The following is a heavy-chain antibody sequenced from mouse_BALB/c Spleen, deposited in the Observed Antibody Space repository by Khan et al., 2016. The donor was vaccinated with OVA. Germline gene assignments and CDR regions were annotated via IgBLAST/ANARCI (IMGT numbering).Heavy chain of an antibody. D-gene: IGHD2-12*01. CDR3: ASTRHFDV. V-gene: IGHV1-9*01. CDR2: ILPGSGS. J-gene: IGHJ1*01. CDR1: GYTFFTYW. Sequence: VQLQESGAELMKPGASVKISCKATGYTFFTYWIEWVKQRPGHGLEWIGEILPGSGSNYNEKFKGKATFTADTSSNTAYMQLSRLTSEDSAVYYCASTRHFDVWGAGTTVTVSS.